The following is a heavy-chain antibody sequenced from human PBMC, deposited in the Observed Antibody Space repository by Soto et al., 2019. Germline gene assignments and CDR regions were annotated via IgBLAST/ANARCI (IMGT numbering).Heavy chain of an antibody. V-gene: IGHV1-69*13. CDR1: GGTFGNSA. CDR2: IIPIFPTP. D-gene: IGHD2-15*01. CDR3: AHSNCSGGSCYRDQFDP. Sequence: GASVKVSCKASGGTFGNSAISWVRRAPGQGLEWMGGIIPIFPTPDYAQKFQGRVTITADESTTTAYMELTSLKSEDTAVYYCAHSNCSGGSCYRDQFDPWGQGTLVTVSS. J-gene: IGHJ5*02.